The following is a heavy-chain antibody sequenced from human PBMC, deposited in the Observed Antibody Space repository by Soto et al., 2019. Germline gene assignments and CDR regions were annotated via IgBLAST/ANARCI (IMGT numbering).Heavy chain of an antibody. D-gene: IGHD3-9*01. V-gene: IGHV4-30-2*01. Sequence: PSETLSLTCAVSGGSISSGGYSWSWIRQPPGKGLEWIGYMYHSGSTYYNPSLKSRVTISIDRSKNQFSLKLSSVTAADTAVYYCARGPDSSTGYYGPFEYWGQGTLVTVSS. CDR1: GGSISSGGYS. J-gene: IGHJ4*02. CDR3: ARGPDSSTGYYGPFEY. CDR2: MYHSGST.